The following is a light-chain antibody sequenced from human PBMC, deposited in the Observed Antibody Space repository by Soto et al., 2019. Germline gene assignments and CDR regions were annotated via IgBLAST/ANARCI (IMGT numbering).Light chain of an antibody. V-gene: IGLV6-57*04. CDR2: EDD. CDR3: QSYASTNPVG. J-gene: IGLJ2*01. Sequence: NFMLTQPHSVSESPGKTVTISCTRSSGSIASNYVQWYQQRPGSAPTTLIYEDDQRPSGVPDRFSGSIDSSSNSASLTGSRLQTEDEAYYCCQSYASTNPVGFGGGTKLPV. CDR1: SGSIASNY.